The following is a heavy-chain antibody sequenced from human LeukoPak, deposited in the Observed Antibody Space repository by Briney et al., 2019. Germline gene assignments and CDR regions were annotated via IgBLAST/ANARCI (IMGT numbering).Heavy chain of an antibody. D-gene: IGHD2-2*01. J-gene: IGHJ1*01. CDR1: VFTFNKYW. V-gene: IGHV3-74*01. Sequence: GGSLRLSCAASVFTFNKYWMHCVPQSPGKALVWVSRIDPDGRNTLYADSEKGLFTISRDNAKNTLYLQINSVRAEHTAVLYYATFLYCTSISCYSSWGQGTLVTVSS. CDR3: ATFLYCTSISCYSS. CDR2: IDPDGRNT.